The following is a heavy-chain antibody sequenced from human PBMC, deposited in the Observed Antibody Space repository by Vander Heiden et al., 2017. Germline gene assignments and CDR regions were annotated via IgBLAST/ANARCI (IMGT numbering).Heavy chain of an antibody. CDR1: GYTFTAYY. Sequence: QVQLVQSGAEVKKPGASVKVSCQASGYTFTAYYIHWVRQAPGQGLEWMGWINPNSGGTSYAPQFQGRVTMTRNTAVSTAYMDLSRLRSDDTAVYYCARALLAPQAVDYWGQGTLVTVSS. D-gene: IGHD6-19*01. CDR2: INPNSGGT. J-gene: IGHJ4*02. CDR3: ARALLAPQAVDY. V-gene: IGHV1-2*02.